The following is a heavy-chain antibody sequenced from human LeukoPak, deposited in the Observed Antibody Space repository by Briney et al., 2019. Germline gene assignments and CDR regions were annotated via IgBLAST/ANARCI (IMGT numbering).Heavy chain of an antibody. V-gene: IGHV4-34*01. CDR3: ARGAVLRYFDWLSYYYYMDV. J-gene: IGHJ6*03. D-gene: IGHD3-9*01. Sequence: GSLRLSCAASGFTFSSYAMSWVRQPPGKGLEWIGEINHSGSTNYNPSLKSRVTISVDTSKNQFSLKLSSVTVADTAVYYCARGAVLRYFDWLSYYYYMDVWGKGTTVTVSS. CDR2: INHSGST. CDR1: GFTFSSYA.